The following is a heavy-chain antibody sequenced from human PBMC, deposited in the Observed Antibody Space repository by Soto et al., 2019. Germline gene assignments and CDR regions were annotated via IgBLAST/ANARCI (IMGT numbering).Heavy chain of an antibody. CDR3: ARGVLAALTYHFDY. Sequence: AASVKVSCRASGGTFSGYAISWVRQAPGQGLEWMGGIIPIFGTANYAQKFQGRVTITADESTSTAYMELSSLRSEDTAVYYCARGVLAALTYHFDYWGQGTLATVPS. D-gene: IGHD6-13*01. CDR1: GGTFSGYA. J-gene: IGHJ4*02. V-gene: IGHV1-69*13. CDR2: IIPIFGTA.